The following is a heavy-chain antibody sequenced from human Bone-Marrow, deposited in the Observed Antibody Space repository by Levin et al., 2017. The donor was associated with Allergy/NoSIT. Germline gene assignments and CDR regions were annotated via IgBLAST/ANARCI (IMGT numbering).Heavy chain of an antibody. J-gene: IGHJ3*02. CDR2: IYYSGST. D-gene: IGHD3-16*01. V-gene: IGHV4-39*01. Sequence: SQTLSLTCTVSVGSISSSDYYWGWIRQPPGKGLEWIGNIYYSGSTHYNPSLQSRVTISVDTAKNQFSLKLNSVTAADTAFYYCARLGWGDAFDIWGQGTMVTVSS. CDR1: VGSISSSDYY. CDR3: ARLGWGDAFDI.